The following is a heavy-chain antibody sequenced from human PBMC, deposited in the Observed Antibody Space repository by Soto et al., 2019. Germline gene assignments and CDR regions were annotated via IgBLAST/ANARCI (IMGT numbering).Heavy chain of an antibody. CDR3: TTSPRYFDWLFPN. J-gene: IGHJ4*02. V-gene: IGHV3-15*01. CDR1: GFTFSSAW. D-gene: IGHD3-9*01. CDR2: IKSKTDGGTT. Sequence: PGGSLRLSCAASGFTFSSAWMSWVRQAPGKGLEWVGRIKSKTDGGTTDYAAPVKGRFTISRDDSKNTLYLQMNSLKTEDTAVYYCTTSPRYFDWLFPNWGQGTLVTVSS.